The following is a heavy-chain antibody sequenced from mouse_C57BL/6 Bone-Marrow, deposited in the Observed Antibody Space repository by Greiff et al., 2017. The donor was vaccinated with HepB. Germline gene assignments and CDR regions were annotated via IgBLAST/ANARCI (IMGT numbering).Heavy chain of an antibody. CDR3: ARQGNPGAMDY. CDR1: GYTFTDYY. V-gene: IGHV1-26*01. J-gene: IGHJ4*01. CDR2: INPNNGGT. D-gene: IGHD2-1*01. Sequence: VQLQQSGPELVKPGASVKISCKASGYTFTDYYMNWVKQSHGKSLEWIGDINPNNGGTSYNQKFKGKATLTVDKSSSTAYMELRSLTSEDSAVYYCARQGNPGAMDYWGQGTSVTVSS.